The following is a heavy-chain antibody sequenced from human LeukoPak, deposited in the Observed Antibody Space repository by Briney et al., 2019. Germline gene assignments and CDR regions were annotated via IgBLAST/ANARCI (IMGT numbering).Heavy chain of an antibody. V-gene: IGHV4-59*08. D-gene: IGHD3-22*01. CDR2: IYYSGST. CDR1: GGSISSHY. J-gene: IGHJ3*02. Sequence: PSETLSLTCTVSGGSISSHYWSWIRQPPGKGLEWIGYIYYSGSTNYNPSLKSRVTISVDTSKNQFSLKLSSVTAADTAVYYCSRSYYDSSGYYYLNAFDIWGQGSMVTVSS. CDR3: SRSYYDSSGYYYLNAFDI.